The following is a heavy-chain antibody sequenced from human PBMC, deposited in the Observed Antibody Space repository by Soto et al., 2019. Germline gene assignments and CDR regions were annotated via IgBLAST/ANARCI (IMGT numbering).Heavy chain of an antibody. CDR2: INSDGSST. CDR1: GYTFSTFW. J-gene: IGHJ4*02. V-gene: IGHV3-74*01. CDR3: ARDFEY. Sequence: EVKLVESGGGLGQPGGSLRLSCEASGYTFSTFWMHWVRQAPGKGLVWVSRINSDGSSTNYADSVKGRVTISRDNAKNTLYLQLNSLRPEDTAVYYCARDFEYWGQGTLVTVSS.